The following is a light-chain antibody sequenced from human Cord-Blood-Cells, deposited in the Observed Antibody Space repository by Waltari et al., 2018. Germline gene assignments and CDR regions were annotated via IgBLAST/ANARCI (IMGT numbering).Light chain of an antibody. CDR3: QRYDNLRFT. CDR1: QDISNK. Sequence: IQITQSPSSLSASVGDRATITCQASQDISNKLNWYQQKPGKAPKHLIYDPANLETGVRSRFMGSGTGTDYTFTISSLRPEDIATEACQRYDNLRFTFVPGGKMDIE. CDR2: DPA. V-gene: IGKV1-33*01. J-gene: IGKJ3*01.